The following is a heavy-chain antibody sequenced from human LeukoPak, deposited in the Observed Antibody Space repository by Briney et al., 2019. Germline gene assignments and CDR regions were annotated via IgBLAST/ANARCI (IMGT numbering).Heavy chain of an antibody. CDR1: GGSFSGYY. D-gene: IGHD3-3*01. V-gene: IGHV4-34*01. J-gene: IGHJ4*02. Sequence: PSETLSLTCAVYGGSFSGYYWSWIRQPPGKGLEWIGEINHSGSTNYNPSLKSRVTISVDTSKNQFSLKLSSVTAAVTAVYYCGRGVVRNDFWSGYYTFSVGRYYFDYWGQGTLVTVSS. CDR2: INHSGST. CDR3: GRGVVRNDFWSGYYTFSVGRYYFDY.